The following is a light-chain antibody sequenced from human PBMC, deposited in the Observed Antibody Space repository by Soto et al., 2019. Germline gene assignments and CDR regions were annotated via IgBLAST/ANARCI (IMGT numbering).Light chain of an antibody. V-gene: IGLV1-44*01. CDR3: EAWDDSLYGAV. CDR1: SSNIGANP. Sequence: QSVLTQPPSASGTPGQRVTISCSGSSSNIGANPINWYQQLPGTDPKLLIYNNDQRPSGVPDRFSASKSGTSASLAISGLQSEDEADYYCEAWDDSLYGAVLGGGTKLTVL. J-gene: IGLJ2*01. CDR2: NND.